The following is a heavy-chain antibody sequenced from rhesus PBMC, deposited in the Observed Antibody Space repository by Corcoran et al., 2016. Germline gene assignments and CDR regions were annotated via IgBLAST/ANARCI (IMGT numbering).Heavy chain of an antibody. V-gene: IGHV4-127*01. J-gene: IGHJ4*01. CDR1: GYSISSGYD. CDR3: AREVYSNYGFFDY. D-gene: IGHD4-23*01. Sequence: QVQLQESGPGVVKPSETLSLTCAVSGYSISSGYDWSWIRQPPGKGLEWIGYIYGSSTSTNYNPSLKSRVTISKDTSKDQFSLKLSSVTAAEAAVYYCAREVYSNYGFFDYWGQGVLVTVSS. CDR2: IYGSSTST.